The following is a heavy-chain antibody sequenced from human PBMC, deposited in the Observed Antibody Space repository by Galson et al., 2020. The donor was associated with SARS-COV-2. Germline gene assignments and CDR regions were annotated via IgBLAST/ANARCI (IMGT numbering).Heavy chain of an antibody. V-gene: IGHV1-2*04. Sequence: ASVKVSCKASGYTFTGYYMHWVRQAPGQGLEWMGWINPNSGGPNYAQKFQGWVTMTRDTSISTAYMELSRLRSDDTAVYYCARGRGSVAGTRENCDYWGQGTLVTVSS. CDR1: GYTFTGYY. J-gene: IGHJ4*02. CDR3: ARGRGSVAGTRENCDY. CDR2: INPNSGGP. D-gene: IGHD6-19*01.